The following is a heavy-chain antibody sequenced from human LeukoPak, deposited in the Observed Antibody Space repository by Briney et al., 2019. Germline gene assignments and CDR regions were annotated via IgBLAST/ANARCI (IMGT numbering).Heavy chain of an antibody. Sequence: ASVKVSCKASGYTFTTSYMHWVRQAPGQGLEWMGIINPSGGSTSYAQKFQGRVTMTRDTATSTVYMELSSLRSEDTAVYYCARDFLYGGNSGYFDYWGQGTLVTASS. D-gene: IGHD4-23*01. CDR2: INPSGGST. J-gene: IGHJ4*02. CDR3: ARDFLYGGNSGYFDY. V-gene: IGHV1-46*01. CDR1: GYTFTTSY.